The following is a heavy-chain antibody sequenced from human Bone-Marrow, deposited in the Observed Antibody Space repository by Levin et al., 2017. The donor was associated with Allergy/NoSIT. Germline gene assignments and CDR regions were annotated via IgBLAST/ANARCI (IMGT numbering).Heavy chain of an antibody. CDR3: ARDDRSGWYVGSVDY. J-gene: IGHJ4*02. D-gene: IGHD6-19*01. CDR1: GFTFSSYA. CDR2: ISYDGSNK. Sequence: SCAASGFTFSSYAMHWVRQAPGKGLEWVAVISYDGSNKYYADSVKGRFTISRDNSKNTLYLQMNSLRAEDTAVYYCARDDRSGWYVGSVDYWGQGTLVTVSS. V-gene: IGHV3-30-3*01.